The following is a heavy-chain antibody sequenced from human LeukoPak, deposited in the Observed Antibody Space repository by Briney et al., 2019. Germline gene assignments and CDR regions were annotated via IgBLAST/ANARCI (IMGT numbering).Heavy chain of an antibody. J-gene: IGHJ3*02. Sequence: PSETLSLTCTVSGGSISSYYWGWIRQPPGKGLEWIGYIYYSGSTNYNPSLKSRVTISVDTSKNQFSLKLSSVTAADTAVYYCARDRRTNDYDFWSGYYYGDAFDIWGQGTMVTVSS. V-gene: IGHV4-59*01. D-gene: IGHD3-3*01. CDR2: IYYSGST. CDR3: ARDRRTNDYDFWSGYYYGDAFDI. CDR1: GGSISSYY.